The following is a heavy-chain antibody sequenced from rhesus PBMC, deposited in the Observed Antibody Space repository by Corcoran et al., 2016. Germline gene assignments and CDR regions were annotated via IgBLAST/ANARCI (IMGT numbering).Heavy chain of an antibody. V-gene: IGHV2-95*01. D-gene: IGHD5-30*01. CDR2: IYWNNSK. CDR3: ARGGGYSGYTDYFDY. Sequence: QVTLKESGPALVKPTQTLTLTCPFSGFSISTTGTGVGWSRHPPANALECLSSIYWNNSKYPNTALKSRLTISKDTSKNQVVLTMTNMDPVDTATYYGARGGGYSGYTDYFDYWGQGVLVTVSS. CDR1: GFSISTTGTG. J-gene: IGHJ4*01.